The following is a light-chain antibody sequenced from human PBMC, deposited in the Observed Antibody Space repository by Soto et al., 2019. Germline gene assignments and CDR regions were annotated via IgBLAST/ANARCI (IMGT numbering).Light chain of an antibody. CDR2: GAS. V-gene: IGKV3-15*01. Sequence: EIVLTQSPATLSLSPGERATLSCRASQSVSSNLAWYQQKPGQAPRLLIYGASTRATGIPARFSGSGSGTEFTLTISSLQSEDFAVYYCQQYNNWPPVTFGQGTKVDNK. CDR3: QQYNNWPPVT. J-gene: IGKJ1*01. CDR1: QSVSSN.